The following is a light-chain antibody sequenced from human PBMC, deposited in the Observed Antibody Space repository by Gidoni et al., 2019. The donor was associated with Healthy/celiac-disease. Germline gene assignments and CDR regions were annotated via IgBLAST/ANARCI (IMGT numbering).Light chain of an antibody. J-gene: IGLJ2*01. CDR2: SNN. V-gene: IGLV1-44*01. CDR3: AAWDDSLNGHVV. CDR1: RSNIGSNT. Sequence: QSVLTQPPSASGPPGQRVTISCSGSRSNIGSNTVNWYQQLPGTAPKLLIYSNNQRPSGVPDRFSGSKSGTSASLAISGLQSEDEADYYCAAWDDSLNGHVVFGGGTKLTVL.